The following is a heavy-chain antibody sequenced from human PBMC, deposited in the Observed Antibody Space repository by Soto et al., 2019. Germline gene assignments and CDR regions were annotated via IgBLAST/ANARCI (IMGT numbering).Heavy chain of an antibody. Sequence: QITLKESGPTLVKPTQTLTLTCTFSGFSLSTSGVGVGWIRQPPGKALEWLALIYWDDDKRYSPSLKSRLTITKHTSKNQVVLTMTNMDPVDTATYYCAHSFLWFGEGYYFDYWGQGTLVTVSS. CDR2: IYWDDDK. J-gene: IGHJ4*02. D-gene: IGHD3-10*01. CDR1: GFSLSTSGVG. V-gene: IGHV2-5*02. CDR3: AHSFLWFGEGYYFDY.